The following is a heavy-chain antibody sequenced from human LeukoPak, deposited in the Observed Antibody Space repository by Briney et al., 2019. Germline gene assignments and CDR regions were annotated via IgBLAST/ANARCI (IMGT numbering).Heavy chain of an antibody. CDR1: GGSISSYY. J-gene: IGHJ4*02. CDR3: ARAGGGTAMVRRYFDY. V-gene: IGHV4-4*07. D-gene: IGHD5-18*01. Sequence: PSETLSLTCTVSGGSISSYYWSWIRQPAGKGLEWIGRIYTSGSTNYNPSLKSRVTMSVDTSKNQFSLKLSSVTAADTAVYYCARAGGGTAMVRRYFDYWGQGTLVTVSS. CDR2: IYTSGST.